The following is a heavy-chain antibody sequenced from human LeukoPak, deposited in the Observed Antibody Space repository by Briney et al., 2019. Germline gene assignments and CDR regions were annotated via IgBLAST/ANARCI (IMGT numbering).Heavy chain of an antibody. Sequence: SETLSLTCAVSGGSISSGGYSWSWIRQPAGKGLEWIGRVQTSGSTNYKPSLESRVTMSVDTSKNQFSLKLTSVTAADTAVYYCARDGSSRQFDSWGPGTLVTVSS. CDR2: VQTSGST. V-gene: IGHV4-61*02. CDR1: GGSISSGGYS. D-gene: IGHD6-19*01. CDR3: ARDGSSRQFDS. J-gene: IGHJ5*01.